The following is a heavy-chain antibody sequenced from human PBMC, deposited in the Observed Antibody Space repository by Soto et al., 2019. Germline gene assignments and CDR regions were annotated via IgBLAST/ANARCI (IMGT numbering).Heavy chain of an antibody. CDR1: GHNLSDNY. J-gene: IGHJ6*02. Sequence: QVQLVQSGAEVKKPGASVKVSCKASGHNLSDNYMHWVRQAPGQGLEWLWWINPNTGATNYAHKFQGSVTLSWDTSISTAYMELSRLRSKDTAVYYCARARGSGSSYGMDVWGQGTTVTV. V-gene: IGHV1-2*04. CDR2: INPNTGAT. D-gene: IGHD3-10*01. CDR3: ARARGSGSSYGMDV.